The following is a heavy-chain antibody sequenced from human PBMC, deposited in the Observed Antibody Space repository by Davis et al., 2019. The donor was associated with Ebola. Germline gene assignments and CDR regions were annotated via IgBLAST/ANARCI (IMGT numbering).Heavy chain of an antibody. J-gene: IGHJ4*02. CDR3: ARGRGDYGDYVLFY. Sequence: ASVKVSCKASGYTFTSYGISWARQAPGQGPEWMGWISAYNGNTNYAQKLQGRVTMTTDTSTSTAYMELRSLRSDDTAVYYCARGRGDYGDYVLFYWGQGTLVTVSS. CDR1: GYTFTSYG. CDR2: ISAYNGNT. V-gene: IGHV1-18*01. D-gene: IGHD4-17*01.